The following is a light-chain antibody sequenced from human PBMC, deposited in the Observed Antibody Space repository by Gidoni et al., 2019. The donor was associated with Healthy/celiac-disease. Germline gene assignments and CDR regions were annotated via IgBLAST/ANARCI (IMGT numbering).Light chain of an antibody. V-gene: IGLV2-23*02. CDR3: CSYAGSSTFTV. J-gene: IGLJ3*02. CDR2: EVS. Sequence: QAALTQPAAVPGSPGQSITISCTGTSSDVGSYNLVSWYQQHPGKAPTLMIYEVSKRPSGVSTRFPGSKSGNTASLTISGLQAEDEADYYCCSYAGSSTFTVFGGGTKLTVL. CDR1: SSDVGSYNL.